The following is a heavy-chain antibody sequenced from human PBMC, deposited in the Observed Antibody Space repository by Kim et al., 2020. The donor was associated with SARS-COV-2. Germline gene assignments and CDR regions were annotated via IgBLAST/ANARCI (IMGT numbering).Heavy chain of an antibody. CDR2: ISKSGENT. CDR1: GFVFNIYP. Sequence: GGSLRLSCAGSGFVFNIYPMSWVRQAPGKGLEWVSAISKSGENTFYADRVRGLFTIFRDNAKPTRYLQMNSGRGDDTAVYYCGIDYGLGRPWGRGTM. D-gene: IGHD3-16*01. J-gene: IGHJ5*02. CDR3: GIDYGLGRP. V-gene: IGHV3-23*01.